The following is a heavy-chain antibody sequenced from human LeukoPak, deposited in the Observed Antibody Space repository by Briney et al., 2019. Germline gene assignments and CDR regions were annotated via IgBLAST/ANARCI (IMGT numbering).Heavy chain of an antibody. CDR2: INQSGST. CDR3: ARIHPWATGGDYFDY. J-gene: IGHJ4*02. D-gene: IGHD1-14*01. CDR1: GGSFSGYY. Sequence: SETLSLTCAVYGGSFSGYYWSWIRQPPGKGPEWIGEINQSGSTNYNPSLKSRVTISVDASTNQFSLKLSSVTAADTAVYYCARIHPWATGGDYFDYWGQGTLVTVSS. V-gene: IGHV4-34*01.